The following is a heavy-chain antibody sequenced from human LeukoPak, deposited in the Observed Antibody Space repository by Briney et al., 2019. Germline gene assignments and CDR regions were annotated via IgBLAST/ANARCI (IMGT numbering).Heavy chain of an antibody. CDR2: IYSGGST. V-gene: IGHV3-53*01. J-gene: IGHJ3*02. CDR3: ARVGLAVAGGAFDI. D-gene: IGHD6-19*01. Sequence: GGSLRLSCAVSGFTSSSAMSWVRQAPGKGLEWVSVIYSGGSTYYADSVKGRFTISRDNSKNTLYLQMNSLRAEDTAVYYCARVGLAVAGGAFDIWGQGTMVTVSS. CDR1: GFTSSSA.